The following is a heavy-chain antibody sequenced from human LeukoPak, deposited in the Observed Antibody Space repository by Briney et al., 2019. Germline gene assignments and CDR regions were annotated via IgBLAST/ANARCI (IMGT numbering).Heavy chain of an antibody. CDR1: GSTFTSYY. CDR3: ARDRSSWYFDL. V-gene: IGHV1-46*01. Sequence: GASVKVSCKASGSTFTSYYMHWVRQAPGQGLEWMGIINPSGGSTSYAQKFQGRVTMTRDTSTSTVYMELSSLRSEDTAVYYCARDRSSWYFDLWGRGTLVTVSS. J-gene: IGHJ2*01. D-gene: IGHD2-2*01. CDR2: INPSGGST.